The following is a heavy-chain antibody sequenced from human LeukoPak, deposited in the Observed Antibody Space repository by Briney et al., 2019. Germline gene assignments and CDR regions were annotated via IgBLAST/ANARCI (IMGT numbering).Heavy chain of an antibody. D-gene: IGHD2-2*01. CDR1: GFTFSSYA. CDR3: AKEGVVVPAANYYYYYYMDV. CDR2: ISGSGGST. Sequence: PGGSLRLSCAASGFTFSSYAMSWVRQAPGKGLEWVSAISGSGGSTYYADSVKGRFTISRDNSKNTLYLQMNSLRAEDTAVYYCAKEGVVVPAANYYYYYYMDVWGKGTTVTVSS. V-gene: IGHV3-23*01. J-gene: IGHJ6*03.